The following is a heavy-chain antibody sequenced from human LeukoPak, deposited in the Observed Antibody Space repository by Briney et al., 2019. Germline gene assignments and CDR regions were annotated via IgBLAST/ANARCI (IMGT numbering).Heavy chain of an antibody. CDR3: AKAGVPRGIAAGDAFDI. CDR1: GFTFSSYA. CDR2: IGQDGSEK. D-gene: IGHD6-25*01. V-gene: IGHV3-7*03. Sequence: PGGSLRLSCAASGFTFSSYAMSWVRQAPGKGLEWVANIGQDGSEKYYVDSVKGRFTISRDNAKNSLYLQMNSLRAEDMALYYCAKAGVPRGIAAGDAFDIWGQGTMVTVSS. J-gene: IGHJ3*02.